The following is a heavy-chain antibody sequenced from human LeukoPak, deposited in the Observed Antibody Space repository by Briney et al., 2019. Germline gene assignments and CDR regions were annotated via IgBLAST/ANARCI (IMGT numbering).Heavy chain of an antibody. CDR3: TTRTMIVVVSANDY. V-gene: IGHV3-15*01. CDR1: GGSFSGYY. Sequence: ETLSLTCAVYGGSFSGYYWSWVRQAPGKGLEWVGRIKSKTDGGTTDYAAPVKGRFTISRDDSKNTLYLQMNSLKTEDTAVYYCTTRTMIVVVSANDYWGQGTLVTVSS. J-gene: IGHJ4*02. CDR2: IKSKTDGGTT. D-gene: IGHD3-22*01.